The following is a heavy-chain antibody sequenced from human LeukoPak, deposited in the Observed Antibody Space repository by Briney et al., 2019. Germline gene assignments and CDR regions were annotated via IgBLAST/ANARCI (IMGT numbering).Heavy chain of an antibody. D-gene: IGHD3-3*01. V-gene: IGHV3-23*01. CDR2: ISGSGGST. CDR1: GFTFSSYA. J-gene: IGHJ4*02. CDR3: AKFISDFWSGYYSFDY. Sequence: GGPLRLSCAASGFTFSSYAMSWVRQAPGKGLEWVSAISGSGGSTYYADSVKGRFTISRDNSKNTLYLQMNSLRAEDTAVYYCAKFISDFWSGYYSFDYWAREPWSPSPQ.